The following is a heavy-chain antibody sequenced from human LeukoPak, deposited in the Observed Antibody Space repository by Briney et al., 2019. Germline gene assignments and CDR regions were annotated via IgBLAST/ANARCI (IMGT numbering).Heavy chain of an antibody. V-gene: IGHV1-2*02. D-gene: IGHD4-23*01. CDR2: INPNSGGT. CDR1: GYTFIDYY. CDR3: ARDAVDYGGNPYYFDY. J-gene: IGHJ4*02. Sequence: ASVKVSCKASGYTFIDYYVHWVRQAPGQGLEWMGWINPNSGGTNYAQKFQGRVTMTRDTSISTAYMELSRLRSDDTAVYSCARDAVDYGGNPYYFDYWGQGTLVTVSS.